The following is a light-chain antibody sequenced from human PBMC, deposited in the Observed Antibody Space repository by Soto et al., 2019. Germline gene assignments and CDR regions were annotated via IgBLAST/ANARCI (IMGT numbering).Light chain of an antibody. J-gene: IGKJ4*01. V-gene: IGKV3-15*01. CDR1: QSVSIS. Sequence: EIVMTQSPATLSVSPGQRATLSCRASQSVSISLAWYQQKPGQAPRLLIYAASTRATGIPDRFSGSGSGTDFTLTISSLQSEDFASYHCQQTYSDISFGGGTKV. CDR2: AAS. CDR3: QQTYSDIS.